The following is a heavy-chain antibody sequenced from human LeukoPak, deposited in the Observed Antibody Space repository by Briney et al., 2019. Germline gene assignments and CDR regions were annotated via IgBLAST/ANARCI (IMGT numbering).Heavy chain of an antibody. CDR1: GYTFTNYG. CDR3: SRSEYFYGSGTYSHFDY. Sequence: VASVKVSCKASGYTFTNYGITWVRQAPGQGLEWMGWINPNSGGTSYAQRFQGLVTMTRDTSISTAYMELSSLRSDDTAIYYCSRSEYFYGSGTYSHFDYWGQGTLVTVSS. D-gene: IGHD3-10*01. J-gene: IGHJ4*02. V-gene: IGHV1-2*02. CDR2: INPNSGGT.